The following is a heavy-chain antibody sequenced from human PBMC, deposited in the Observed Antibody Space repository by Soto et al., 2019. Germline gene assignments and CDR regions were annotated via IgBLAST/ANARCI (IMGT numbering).Heavy chain of an antibody. CDR1: GFTVSSNY. Sequence: EVQLVESGGGLVQPGGSLRLSCVVSGFTVSSNYMSWVRQAPGKGLEWVSVIYSGGTIYYAYSVKGRFTISRDNSKNTLYLQMNSLRAEDTAVYYCARDPTKVNWGQGTLVTVSS. CDR2: IYSGGTI. V-gene: IGHV3-66*01. CDR3: ARDPTKVN. J-gene: IGHJ4*02.